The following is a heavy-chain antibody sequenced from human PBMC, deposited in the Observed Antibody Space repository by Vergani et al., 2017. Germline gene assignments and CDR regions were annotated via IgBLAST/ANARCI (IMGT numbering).Heavy chain of an antibody. V-gene: IGHV4-39*01. D-gene: IGHD5-18*01. J-gene: IGHJ4*02. Sequence: QLQLQESGPGLVKPSATLSLTCSVSGASIRSSNYYWGWIRQPPGKGLEWIASIYYRGSTYYNPSLKSRVTISVDTSKNQFSLKLSSVTAADTAVYYCARVGIQLWLNDYWGQGTLVTVSS. CDR1: GASIRSSNYY. CDR2: IYYRGST. CDR3: ARVGIQLWLNDY.